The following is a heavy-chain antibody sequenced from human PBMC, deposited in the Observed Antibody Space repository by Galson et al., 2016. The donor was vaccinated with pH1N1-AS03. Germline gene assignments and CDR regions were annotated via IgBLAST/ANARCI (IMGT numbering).Heavy chain of an antibody. Sequence: SLRLSCAASGFTFSGSHMHWVRQASGKGLEWVGHIRSKSDNYATVYGASGNGRFTISRDDSKSTAYLQMDSLKAEDTAVYYCWRQTVSVHDSLGQGNLVNGS. CDR3: WRQTVSVHDS. J-gene: IGHJ4*02. D-gene: IGHD3-10*02. CDR2: IRSKSDNYAT. CDR1: GFTFSGSH. V-gene: IGHV3-73*01.